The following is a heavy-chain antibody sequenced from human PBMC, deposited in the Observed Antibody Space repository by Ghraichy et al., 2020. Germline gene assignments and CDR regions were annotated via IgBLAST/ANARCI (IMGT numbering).Heavy chain of an antibody. CDR2: INHSGST. D-gene: IGHD3-9*01. Sequence: SETLSLTCAVYGGSFSGYYWSWIRQPPGKGLEWIGEINHSGSTNYNPSLKSRVTISVDTSKNQFSLKLSSVTAADTAVYYCARGRGYFDWSPCGGWFDPWGQGTLVTVSS. CDR1: GGSFSGYY. J-gene: IGHJ5*02. CDR3: ARGRGYFDWSPCGGWFDP. V-gene: IGHV4-34*01.